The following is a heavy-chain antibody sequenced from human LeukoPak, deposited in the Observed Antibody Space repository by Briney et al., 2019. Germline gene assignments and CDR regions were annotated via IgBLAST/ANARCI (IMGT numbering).Heavy chain of an antibody. CDR3: ARGPPRYSSY. CDR1: GYSISSGYY. Sequence: NPSETLSLTCSVSGYSISSGYYWGWVRQAPGKGLEWIGSIDRSGSTNYNPSLKSRVTISVDTSKNQFSLNVSSVTAADTAVYYCARGPPRYSSYWGQGTLVIVSS. D-gene: IGHD5-18*01. CDR2: IDRSGST. V-gene: IGHV4-38-2*02. J-gene: IGHJ4*02.